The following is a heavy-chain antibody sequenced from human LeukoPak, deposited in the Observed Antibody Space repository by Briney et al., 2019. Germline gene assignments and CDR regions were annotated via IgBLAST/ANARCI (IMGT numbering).Heavy chain of an antibody. D-gene: IGHD2-8*01. V-gene: IGHV1-2*02. CDR1: GYTFTGYY. Sequence: ATVKVSCKASGYTFTGYYMHWVRQAPGQGLKWMGWINPNSGGTNYAQKFQGRVTMTRDTSISTAYMELSRLRSDDTAVYYCARGGLSLYSFDYWGQGTLVTVSS. CDR3: ARGGLSLYSFDY. J-gene: IGHJ4*02. CDR2: INPNSGGT.